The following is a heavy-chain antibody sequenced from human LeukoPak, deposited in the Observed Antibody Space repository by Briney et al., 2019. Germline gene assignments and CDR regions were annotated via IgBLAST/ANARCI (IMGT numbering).Heavy chain of an antibody. CDR1: GGSFSGYY. V-gene: IGHV4-34*01. CDR3: ARHRRSGKVVPAAKGDWFDP. J-gene: IGHJ5*02. Sequence: SETLSLTCAVYGGSFSGYYWSWIRQPPGKGLEWIGEINHSGSTNYNPSLKSRVTISVDTSKNQFSLKLSSVTAADTAVYYCARHRRSGKVVPAAKGDWFDPWGQGTLVTVSS. D-gene: IGHD2-2*01. CDR2: INHSGST.